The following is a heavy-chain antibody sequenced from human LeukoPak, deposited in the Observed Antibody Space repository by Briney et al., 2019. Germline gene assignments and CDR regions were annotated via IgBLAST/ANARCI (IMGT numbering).Heavy chain of an antibody. CDR2: IYRSGST. CDR3: ARHDADYDFWSGYYTRWFDP. Sequence: SETLSLTCAVSGYSISSGYYWGWIRQPPGKGLEWIGSIYRSGSTYYNPSLKSRVTISVDTSKNQFSLRLSSVTAADTAVYYCARHDADYDFWSGYYTRWFDPWGQGTLVTVSS. D-gene: IGHD3-3*01. V-gene: IGHV4-38-2*01. J-gene: IGHJ5*02. CDR1: GYSISSGYY.